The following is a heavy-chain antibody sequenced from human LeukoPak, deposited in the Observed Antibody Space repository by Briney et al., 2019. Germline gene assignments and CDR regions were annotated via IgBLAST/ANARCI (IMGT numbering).Heavy chain of an antibody. J-gene: IGHJ4*02. CDR3: ASQNRLRYFDWLYASFDY. CDR2: INHSGST. Sequence: SETLSLTCAVYGGSFSGYYWSWIRQPPGKGLEWIGEINHSGSTNYNPSLKSRVTISVDTSKNQFSLKLSSVTAADTAVYYCASQNRLRYFDWLYASFDYWGQGTLVTVSS. D-gene: IGHD3-9*01. CDR1: GGSFSGYY. V-gene: IGHV4-34*01.